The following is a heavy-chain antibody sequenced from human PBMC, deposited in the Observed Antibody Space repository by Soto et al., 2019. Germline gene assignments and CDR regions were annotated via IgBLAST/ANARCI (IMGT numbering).Heavy chain of an antibody. V-gene: IGHV3-74*01. J-gene: IGHJ4*02. Sequence: EVQLVESGGGLVQPGGSLRLSCAASGFIFTDYWIHWVRQAPGKGLVWVSRIKSDESTTNYADSVWGRLTISRDNAKNTVYLQINSLRAEDTAVSYCARGARNYYYFDYWGQGTLVTVSS. CDR2: IKSDESTT. CDR1: GFIFTDYW. CDR3: ARGARNYYYFDY. D-gene: IGHD3-10*01.